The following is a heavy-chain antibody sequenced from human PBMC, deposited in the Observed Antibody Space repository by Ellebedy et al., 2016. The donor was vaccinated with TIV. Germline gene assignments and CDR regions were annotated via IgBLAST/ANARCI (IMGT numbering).Heavy chain of an antibody. CDR1: GFTFSSYG. Sequence: GGSLRLXXAASGFTFSSYGMHWVRQAPGKGLEWVAVISYDGSNKYYADSVKGRFTISRDNSKNTLYLQMNSLRAEDTAVYYCATDKWNVRDYWGQGTLVTVSS. CDR2: ISYDGSNK. J-gene: IGHJ4*02. V-gene: IGHV3-30*03. CDR3: ATDKWNVRDY. D-gene: IGHD1-20*01.